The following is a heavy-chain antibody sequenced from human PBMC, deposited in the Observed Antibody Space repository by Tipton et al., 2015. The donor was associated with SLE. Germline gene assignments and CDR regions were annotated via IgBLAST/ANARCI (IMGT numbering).Heavy chain of an antibody. D-gene: IGHD6-13*01. Sequence: TLSLTCTVSGYSISSGYYWGWIRQPPGKGLEWIGSIYHSGSTNYNPSLKSRVTISVDTSKNQFSLKLSSVTAADTAVYYCARTGSSSSVGMDVWGQGTTVTVSS. J-gene: IGHJ6*02. CDR3: ARTGSSSSVGMDV. V-gene: IGHV4-38-2*02. CDR1: GYSISSGYY. CDR2: IYHSGST.